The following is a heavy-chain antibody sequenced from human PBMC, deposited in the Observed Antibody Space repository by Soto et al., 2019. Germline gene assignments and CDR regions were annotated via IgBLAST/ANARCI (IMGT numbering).Heavy chain of an antibody. Sequence: QVQLQESGPGLVKPSQTLSLTCTVSGGSISSGGYYWSWIRQHPGKGLEWIGYIYYSGSTYYNPSLKSRVTISVDTSKNQFSLKLSSVTAADTAVYYCARENLGYCSGGSCYVGYYFDYWGQGTLVTVSS. J-gene: IGHJ4*02. D-gene: IGHD2-15*01. CDR2: IYYSGST. CDR1: GGSISSGGYY. V-gene: IGHV4-31*03. CDR3: ARENLGYCSGGSCYVGYYFDY.